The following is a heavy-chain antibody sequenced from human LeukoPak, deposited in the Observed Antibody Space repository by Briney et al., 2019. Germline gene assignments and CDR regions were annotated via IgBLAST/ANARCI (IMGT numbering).Heavy chain of an antibody. CDR1: GYTFSTSW. V-gene: IGHV5-51*01. CDR2: IYPGDSDT. Sequence: GESLKISCKDSGYTFSTSWIGWVRQMPGKGLEWMGIIYPGDSDTRYSPSFQGQVIISADKSISTAYLQWSSLRASDTAMYYCARGGRSSYGMDVWGQGTTVTVSS. D-gene: IGHD1-26*01. J-gene: IGHJ6*02. CDR3: ARGGRSSYGMDV.